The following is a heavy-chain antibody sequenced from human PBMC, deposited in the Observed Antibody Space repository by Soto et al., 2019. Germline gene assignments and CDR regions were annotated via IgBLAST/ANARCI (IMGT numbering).Heavy chain of an antibody. CDR3: ARDSSSLDY. CDR1: GFTFSSYA. V-gene: IGHV3-30-3*01. D-gene: IGHD6-13*01. CDR2: ISYDGSNK. Sequence: QVQLVESGGGVVQPGRSPRLSCAASGFTFSSYAMHWVRQAPGKGLEWVAVISYDGSNKYYADSVKGRFTISRDNSKNTLYLQMNSLRAEDTAVYYCARDSSSLDYWGQGTLVTVSS. J-gene: IGHJ4*02.